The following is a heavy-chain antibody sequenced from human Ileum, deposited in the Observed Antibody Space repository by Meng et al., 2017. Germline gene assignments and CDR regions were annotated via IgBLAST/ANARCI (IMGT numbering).Heavy chain of an antibody. CDR3: ARDTVGTTLGDY. CDR1: GYIFTRYG. CDR2: ISAYSGNT. D-gene: IGHD4-23*01. Sequence: QVQLGQYGAEVKKPGASVKVSCKASGYIFTRYGIGWVRQAPGQGLEWMGWISAYSGNTKYAQKLQGRVTMTTDTSTSTAYMELRNLRSDDTAVYYCARDTVGTTLGDYWGQGTLVTVSS. J-gene: IGHJ4*02. V-gene: IGHV1-18*01.